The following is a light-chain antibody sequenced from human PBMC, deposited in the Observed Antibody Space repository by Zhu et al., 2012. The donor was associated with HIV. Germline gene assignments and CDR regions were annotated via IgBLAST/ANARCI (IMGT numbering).Light chain of an antibody. Sequence: IVLTQSPATLSLSPGERATVSCRASRSVSSYLAWYQQKPGQAPRLLIYGASRRVTGIPDRFSGSGSGTDFTLTISRLEPEDFAVYYCQHYVPSPMYTFGQGTKLEIK. CDR1: RSVSSY. CDR2: GAS. CDR3: QHYVPSPMYT. J-gene: IGKJ2*01. V-gene: IGKV3-20*01.